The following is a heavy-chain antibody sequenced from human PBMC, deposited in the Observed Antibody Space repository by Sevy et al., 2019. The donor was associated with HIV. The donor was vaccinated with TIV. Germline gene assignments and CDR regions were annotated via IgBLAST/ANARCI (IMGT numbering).Heavy chain of an antibody. Sequence: GGSLRLSCEVSEFTFSNYAMTWVRQAPGQGLEWVSGISAGGGGTFYADSVKGRFTMSRDNSKNTVFLQMNSLRAEDTAVYYCAKGNSRLIAMLRGVYFDYWGQGTQVTVSS. CDR2: ISAGGGGT. J-gene: IGHJ4*02. V-gene: IGHV3-23*01. CDR3: AKGNSRLIAMLRGVYFDY. CDR1: EFTFSNYA. D-gene: IGHD3-10*01.